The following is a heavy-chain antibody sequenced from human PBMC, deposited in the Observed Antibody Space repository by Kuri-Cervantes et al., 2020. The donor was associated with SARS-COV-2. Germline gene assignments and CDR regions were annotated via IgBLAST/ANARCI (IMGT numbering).Heavy chain of an antibody. V-gene: IGHV3-23*01. CDR1: GFTFSSYA. D-gene: IGHD3-10*01. CDR3: AKGVVGVGYSVPLQGSGEPYGMDV. Sequence: GESLKISCAASGFTFSSYAMSWVRQAPGKGLEWVSAISGSGGSTYYADSVRGRFTISRDNSKKTLYLQMNSPRAEDTAVYYCAKGVVGVGYSVPLQGSGEPYGMDVWGQGTTVTVSS. J-gene: IGHJ6*02. CDR2: ISGSGGST.